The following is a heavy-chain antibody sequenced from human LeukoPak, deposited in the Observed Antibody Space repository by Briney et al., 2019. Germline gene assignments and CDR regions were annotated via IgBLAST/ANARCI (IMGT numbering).Heavy chain of an antibody. Sequence: PSXXLSLTCTVSGGSISSGDYYWRWIRQPPGKGLEWIEYIYYSGSTYYNPSLKSRVTISVDTSKNQFSLKLSSVTAADTAVYYCARDLHTPGDYGDYGSPPNWFDPWGQGTLVTVSS. J-gene: IGHJ5*02. CDR3: ARDLHTPGDYGDYGSPPNWFDP. CDR2: IYYSGST. D-gene: IGHD4-17*01. CDR1: GGSISSGDYY. V-gene: IGHV4-30-4*08.